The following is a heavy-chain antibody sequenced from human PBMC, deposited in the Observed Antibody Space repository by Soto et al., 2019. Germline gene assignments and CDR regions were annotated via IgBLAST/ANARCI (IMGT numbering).Heavy chain of an antibody. CDR1: GYDFNTNW. J-gene: IGHJ4*02. D-gene: IGHD3-10*01. Sequence: GESLKISCRGSGYDFNTNWFGWVRQLPGRGLEWVGIMYPGDSDTRLHPSLQGHVTLSADVTVSTAFLQWRTLKTSDSGMYFCARLPRDCKKTSFYYADHWGQGTSVTVPS. V-gene: IGHV5-51*01. CDR2: MYPGDSDT. CDR3: ARLPRDCKKTSFYYADH.